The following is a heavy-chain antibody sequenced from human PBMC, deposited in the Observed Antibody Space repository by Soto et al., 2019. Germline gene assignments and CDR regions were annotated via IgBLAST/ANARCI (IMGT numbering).Heavy chain of an antibody. J-gene: IGHJ5*02. CDR2: LIPIFGTP. Sequence: QVQLVQSGAEAKKPGSSVKVSCKASGVTFRTCAISWVRQAPGQGLEWMGMLIPIFGTPNYALKILGRVTITAHESTSTAYKELSSLTSSDTAVYYCAVGYCSRTICPTWFDPWGQGSLVTVSS. CDR1: GVTFRTCA. V-gene: IGHV1-69*18. D-gene: IGHD2-2*01. CDR3: AVGYCSRTICPTWFDP.